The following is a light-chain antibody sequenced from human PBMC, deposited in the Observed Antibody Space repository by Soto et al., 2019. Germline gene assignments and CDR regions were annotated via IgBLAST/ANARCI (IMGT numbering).Light chain of an antibody. CDR2: SNN. J-gene: IGLJ1*01. V-gene: IGLV1-44*01. Sequence: QCVLPEPPSPSRPPGHWVTMSCSESSCNIGTNTVKWYQQVPGTAPKLLIYSNNERPSGVPDRFCAYKSGTSASLATSGLQSGDEADYYCAAWDDSLNGFYVFGSGNQVP. CDR1: SCNIGTNT. CDR3: AAWDDSLNGFYV.